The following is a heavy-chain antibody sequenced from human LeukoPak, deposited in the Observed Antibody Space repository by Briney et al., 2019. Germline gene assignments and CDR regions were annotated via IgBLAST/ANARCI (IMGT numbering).Heavy chain of an antibody. D-gene: IGHD2-2*01. CDR3: ARGSCSNTSCYPY. CDR2: ISSSSSTI. CDR1: GFTFSSYS. V-gene: IGHV3-48*01. Sequence: GGSLRLSCAASGFTFSSYSMNWVRQDPAKGLEGFSYISSSSSTIYYADSVKGRFTISRDNAKNSLYLQMNSLRAEDTAVYYCARGSCSNTSCYPYWGQGTLVTVSS. J-gene: IGHJ4*02.